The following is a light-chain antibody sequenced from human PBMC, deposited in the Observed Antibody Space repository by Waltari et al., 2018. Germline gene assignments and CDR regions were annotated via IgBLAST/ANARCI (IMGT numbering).Light chain of an antibody. Sequence: QSALTQPASVSGSPGQSITLSCTGTSSDVGGYHYVSWYQQHPGKAPRLMIYDVSNRPSGVSNRFSGSKSGNTASLTISGLQAEDEADYHCSSYTSSSTLIFGGVTKLTVL. J-gene: IGLJ2*01. V-gene: IGLV2-14*03. CDR2: DVS. CDR3: SSYTSSSTLI. CDR1: SSDVGGYHY.